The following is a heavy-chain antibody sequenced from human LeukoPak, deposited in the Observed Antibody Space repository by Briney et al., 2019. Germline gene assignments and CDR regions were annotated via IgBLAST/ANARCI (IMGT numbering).Heavy chain of an antibody. Sequence: GESLKISCKGSGYSFTGYWIGWVRQMPGKGLEWMGIIYPGDSDTRYSPSFQGQVTILADKSISTAYLQWSSLKASDTAMYYCARPSMVRGVIRAFDIWGQGTMVTVSS. V-gene: IGHV5-51*01. CDR1: GYSFTGYW. D-gene: IGHD3-10*01. CDR2: IYPGDSDT. CDR3: ARPSMVRGVIRAFDI. J-gene: IGHJ3*02.